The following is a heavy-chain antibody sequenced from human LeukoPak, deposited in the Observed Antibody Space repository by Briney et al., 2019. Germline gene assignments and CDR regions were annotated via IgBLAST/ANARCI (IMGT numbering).Heavy chain of an antibody. CDR2: MNPHSGNT. D-gene: IGHD3-22*01. V-gene: IGHV1-8*01. J-gene: IGHJ4*02. CDR3: VRGFRSDSSGRKFDC. CDR1: GYTFSTYD. Sequence: ASVKVSCKASGYTFSTYDINWVRQATGQGLEWMGWMNPHSGNTGFAQNFQGRVAMTRNTSIDTAYMELSSLRLEDTTVYYCVRGFRSDSSGRKFDCWGQGTLVTFSS.